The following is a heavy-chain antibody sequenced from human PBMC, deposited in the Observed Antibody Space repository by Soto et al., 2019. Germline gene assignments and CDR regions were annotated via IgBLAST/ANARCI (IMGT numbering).Heavy chain of an antibody. J-gene: IGHJ6*02. CDR3: ARVCGGDCHYGMDV. CDR1: VGPIGSGGYY. CDR2: IYYSGST. V-gene: IGHV4-31*03. Sequence: QVQLQESGPGRGKPSQPLSLPCPFSVGPIGSGGYYWSWIRQPPGKGLEWIGYIYYSGSTYYNPSLKSRVTISVDTSKNQCSLKLSSVTAADTAVYYCARVCGGDCHYGMDVWGQGTTVTVSS. D-gene: IGHD2-21*02.